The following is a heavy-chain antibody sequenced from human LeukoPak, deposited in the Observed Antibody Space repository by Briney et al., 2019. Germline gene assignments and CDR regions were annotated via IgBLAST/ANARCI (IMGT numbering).Heavy chain of an antibody. J-gene: IGHJ4*02. V-gene: IGHV1-2*02. CDR3: ARARWQLVPYFDS. Sequence: GASVKVSCKASGYTFTDYYMHWVRQAPGQGLEWMGWINPNSGGTNFAQKFQGRVAMTRDTSMSTAYLELGSLRSDDTAVYFCARARWQLVPYFDSWGQGTLVTVSS. CDR1: GYTFTDYY. CDR2: INPNSGGT. D-gene: IGHD6-6*01.